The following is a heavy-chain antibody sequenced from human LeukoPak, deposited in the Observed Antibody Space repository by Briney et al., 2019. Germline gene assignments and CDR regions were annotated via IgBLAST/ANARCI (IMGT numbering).Heavy chain of an antibody. CDR3: ARDDPLGIAAAGPRDYYYGMDV. CDR1: GFTFRSYW. V-gene: IGHV3-15*01. J-gene: IGHJ6*02. CDR2: IKSKTDGGTT. D-gene: IGHD6-13*01. Sequence: GGSLRLSCAGSGFTFRSYWMSWVRQAPGKGLEWVGRIKSKTDGGTTDYAAPVKGRFTISRDDSKNTLYLQMNSLKTEDTAVYYCARDDPLGIAAAGPRDYYYGMDVWGQGTTVTVSS.